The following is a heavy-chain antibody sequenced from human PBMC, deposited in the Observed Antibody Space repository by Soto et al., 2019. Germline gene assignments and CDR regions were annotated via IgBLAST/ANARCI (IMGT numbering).Heavy chain of an antibody. Sequence: SETLSLTCIVSGGSISNYYWSWIRQPPGKGLEWIGDIYYSGSTNYNPSLQSRVTISVDKSKNQFSLQLRSMTAADTAVYYCAAHSGSTYGPLDYWGQGTQVTVSS. D-gene: IGHD3-10*01. CDR2: IYYSGST. CDR1: GGSISNYY. CDR3: AAHSGSTYGPLDY. V-gene: IGHV4-59*12. J-gene: IGHJ4*02.